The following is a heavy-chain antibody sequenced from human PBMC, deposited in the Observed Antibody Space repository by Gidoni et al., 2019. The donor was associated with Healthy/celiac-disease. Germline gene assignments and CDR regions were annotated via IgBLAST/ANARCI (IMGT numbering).Heavy chain of an antibody. J-gene: IGHJ6*03. CDR3: AREHRRYYDFWSGYYPNYYYYYMDV. V-gene: IGHV1-69*01. CDR2: IIPIFGTA. CDR1: GGTFSSYA. Sequence: QVQLVQSGAEVKKPGSSVKVSCKASGGTFSSYAISWVRQAPGQGLEWMGGIIPIFGTANYAQKFQGRVTITADESTSTAYMELSSLRSEDTAVYYCAREHRRYYDFWSGYYPNYYYYYMDVWGKGTTVTVS. D-gene: IGHD3-3*01.